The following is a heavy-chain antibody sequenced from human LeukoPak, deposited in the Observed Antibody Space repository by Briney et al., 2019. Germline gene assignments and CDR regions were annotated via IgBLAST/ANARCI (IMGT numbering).Heavy chain of an antibody. D-gene: IGHD6-13*01. CDR2: FDPEDGET. V-gene: IGHV1-24*01. Sequence: ASVKVSCKVSGYTLTELSMHWVRQAPGKGLEWMGGFDPEDGETIYAQKFQGRVTMTEDTSTDTAYMQLSSLRSEDTAVYYCATWYSSSWSPFDYWGQGTLVTVSS. J-gene: IGHJ4*02. CDR3: ATWYSSSWSPFDY. CDR1: GYTLTELS.